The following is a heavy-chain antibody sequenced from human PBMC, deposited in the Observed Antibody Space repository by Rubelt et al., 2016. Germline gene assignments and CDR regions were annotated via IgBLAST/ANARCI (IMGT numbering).Heavy chain of an antibody. Sequence: QVQLRQWGAGLLKPSETLSLTCAVYDGSFSAYYWSWIRQPPGKGLEWIGEITHSGSTYYNSSLQSRVSISVDTSKTQFSLKRGSMTAADTAVYYSGLAPPSHGRRYGMDVWGQGTTVTVSS. CDR3: GLAPPSHGRRYGMDV. J-gene: IGHJ6*02. CDR2: ITHSGST. CDR1: DGSFSAYY. V-gene: IGHV4-34*02. D-gene: IGHD6-13*01.